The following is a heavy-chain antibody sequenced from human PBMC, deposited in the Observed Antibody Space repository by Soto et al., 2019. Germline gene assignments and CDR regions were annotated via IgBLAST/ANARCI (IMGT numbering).Heavy chain of an antibody. CDR2: ISSGSATI. D-gene: IGHD6-6*01. Sequence: GGSLRLSCAASGFTFSSYSMNWVRQAPGKGLEWVSYISSGSATIYYADPVKGRFTISRDNAENSLYLQMNSLRDDDTAVYYCTRDSASYSSSSGSYWYFDLWGRGTLVTVSS. CDR1: GFTFSSYS. J-gene: IGHJ2*01. CDR3: TRDSASYSSSSGSYWYFDL. V-gene: IGHV3-48*02.